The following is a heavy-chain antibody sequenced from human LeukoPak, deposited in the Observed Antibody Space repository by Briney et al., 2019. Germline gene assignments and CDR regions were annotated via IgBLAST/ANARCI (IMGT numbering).Heavy chain of an antibody. D-gene: IGHD3-22*01. CDR1: GITLSNYG. CDR3: AKEFYYYDSSGSFDY. V-gene: IGHV3-23*01. CDR2: ISDSGGRT. J-gene: IGHJ4*02. Sequence: GGSLRLSCAVSGITLSNYGMSWVRQAPGKGLEWVAGISDSGGRTNYADSVKGRFTISRDNPKNTLYLQMNSLRAEDTAVYYCAKEFYYYDSSGSFDYWGQGTLVTVSS.